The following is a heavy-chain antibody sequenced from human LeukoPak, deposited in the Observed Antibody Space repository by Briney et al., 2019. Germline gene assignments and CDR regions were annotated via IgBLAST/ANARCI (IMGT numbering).Heavy chain of an antibody. CDR3: VRDRELYY. V-gene: IGHV4-59*01. Sequence: MPSETLSLTCSVSGGSISIYYWSWIRQPPGKGLEWIGYVYNSGSTDYNPSLKSRVTISVDTSKNQFSLKVNSVTASDTAVCYCVRDRELYYWGQGILVTVSS. J-gene: IGHJ4*02. CDR2: VYNSGST. CDR1: GGSISIYY. D-gene: IGHD1-26*01.